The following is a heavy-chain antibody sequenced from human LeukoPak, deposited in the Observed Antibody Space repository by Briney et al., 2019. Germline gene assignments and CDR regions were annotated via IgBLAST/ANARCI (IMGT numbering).Heavy chain of an antibody. CDR2: IKQSVST. CDR1: GASISTTSYY. Sequence: SETLSLTCTVSGASISTTSYYWGWLRQPPWKGLDWIGEIKQSVSTNYNPSLKSRVTISVGTSKNQFSLKLSSVTAADTAVYYCARGLITMVRGVTLLNWFDPWGQGTLVTVSS. D-gene: IGHD3-10*01. V-gene: IGHV4-39*07. CDR3: ARGLITMVRGVTLLNWFDP. J-gene: IGHJ5*02.